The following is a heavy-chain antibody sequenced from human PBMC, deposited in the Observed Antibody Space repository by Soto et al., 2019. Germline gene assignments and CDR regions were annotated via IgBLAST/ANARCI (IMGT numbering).Heavy chain of an antibody. V-gene: IGHV3-23*01. CDR2: GGSGGSR. J-gene: IGHJ6*03. CDR1: GFTFSTYV. D-gene: IGHD3-10*01. CDR3: VKFRGRAYPYYYMDV. Sequence: GGSLRLSCVTSGFTFSTYVMTWVRQAPGKGLEWVSYGGSGGSRYYAESVKGRFTISRDNSKNTLSLEMNSLRAEDTATYYCVKFRGRAYPYYYMDVWGKGTTVTVSS.